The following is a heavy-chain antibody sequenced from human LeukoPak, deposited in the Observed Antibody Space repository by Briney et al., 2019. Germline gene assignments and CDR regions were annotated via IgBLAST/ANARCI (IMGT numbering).Heavy chain of an antibody. CDR3: ARDRTCSGGSCTDY. J-gene: IGHJ4*02. D-gene: IGHD2-15*01. CDR2: IYYSGST. CDR1: GGSISSSSYY. Sequence: SETLSLTCTVSGGSISSSSYYWGWIRQPPGKGLEWIGSIYYSGSTYYNPSLKSRVTISVDTSKNQFSLKLSSVTAADTAVYYCARDRTCSGGSCTDYWGQGTLVTVSS. V-gene: IGHV4-39*07.